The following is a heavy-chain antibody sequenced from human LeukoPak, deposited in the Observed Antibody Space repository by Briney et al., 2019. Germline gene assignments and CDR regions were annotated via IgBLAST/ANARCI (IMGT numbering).Heavy chain of an antibody. V-gene: IGHV4-4*07. D-gene: IGHD1-26*01. J-gene: IGHJ3*02. CDR1: GGSISSYY. CDR3: ARYIVSYPHDAFDI. Sequence: PSETLSLTCSVSGGSISSYYWSWLRQPAGKGLEWIGRIYTSGSTNYNPSLTSRVTMSVDTSKKQFSLKLSSVTAADTAFYYCARYIVSYPHDAFDIWGQGTMVTVSS. CDR2: IYTSGST.